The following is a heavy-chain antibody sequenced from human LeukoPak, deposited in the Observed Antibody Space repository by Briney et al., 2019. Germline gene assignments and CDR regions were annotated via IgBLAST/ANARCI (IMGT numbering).Heavy chain of an antibody. D-gene: IGHD1-26*01. CDR1: GFTFSSYG. V-gene: IGHV3-33*08. J-gene: IGHJ1*01. Sequence: PGGSLRLSCAASGFTFSSYGMHWVRQAPGKGLEWVAVIWYGGSNKYYADSVKGRFTISRDNSKNTLYLQMNSLRAEDTAVYYCARDLMGASHYFQHWGQGTLVTVSS. CDR3: ARDLMGASHYFQH. CDR2: IWYGGSNK.